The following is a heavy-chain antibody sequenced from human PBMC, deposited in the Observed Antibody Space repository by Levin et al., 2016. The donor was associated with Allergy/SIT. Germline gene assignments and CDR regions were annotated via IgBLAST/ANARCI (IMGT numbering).Heavy chain of an antibody. D-gene: IGHD3-10*01. CDR3: ARDGTLLWFGESPSPAFDI. Sequence: SETLSLTCTVSGGSISSYYWSWIRQPAGKGLEWIGRIYTSGSTNYNPSLKSRVTMSVDTSKNQFSLKLSSVTAADTAVYYCARDGTLLWFGESPSPAFDIWGQGTMVTVSS. CDR2: IYTSGST. V-gene: IGHV4-4*07. CDR1: GGSISSYY. J-gene: IGHJ3*02.